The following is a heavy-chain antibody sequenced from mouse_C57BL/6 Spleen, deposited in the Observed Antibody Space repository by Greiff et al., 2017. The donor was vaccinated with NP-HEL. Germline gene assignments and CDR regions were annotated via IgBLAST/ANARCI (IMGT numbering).Heavy chain of an antibody. V-gene: IGHV1-26*01. J-gene: IGHJ3*01. CDR1: GYTFTDYY. CDR2: INPNNGGT. Sequence: XQLQQSGPELVKPGASVKISCKASGYTFTDYYMNWVKQSHGKSLEWIGDINPNNGGTSYNQKFKGKATLTVDKSSSTAYMELRSLTSEDSAVYYCARPYYGNYAWFAYWGQGTLVTVSA. D-gene: IGHD2-10*01. CDR3: ARPYYGNYAWFAY.